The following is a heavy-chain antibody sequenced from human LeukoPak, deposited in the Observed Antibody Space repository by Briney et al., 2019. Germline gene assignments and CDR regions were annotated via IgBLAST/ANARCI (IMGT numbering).Heavy chain of an antibody. CDR3: ARDIIRDSTGSWFDP. D-gene: IGHD3-22*01. J-gene: IGHJ5*02. V-gene: IGHV4-4*07. CDR1: GGSITGYY. CDR2: MYFSGST. Sequence: PSETLSLTCTVSGGSITGYYWSWIRQPAGKGLEWIGRMYFSGSTNYNPSLKSRVTMSLDTSKNQFSLKLSSVTASDTAVYYCARDIIRDSTGSWFDPWGQGTLVTVSS.